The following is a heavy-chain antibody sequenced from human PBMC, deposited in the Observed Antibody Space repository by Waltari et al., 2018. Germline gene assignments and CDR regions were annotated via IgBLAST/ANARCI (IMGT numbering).Heavy chain of an antibody. CDR2: ISWNSCSI. D-gene: IGHD2-21*01. Sequence: EVQLVESGGGLVQPGRSMRLSCAASGFTFQDYAMHWVGQAPGKGLEWVSGISWNSCSIGYADSLKGRFTISSDNAKNSLYLQMNSLRPEDTALYYCAKDLDSSVTICGGFDDWGQGTLVTVSS. CDR1: GFTFQDYA. V-gene: IGHV3-9*01. CDR3: AKDLDSSVTICGGFDD. J-gene: IGHJ4*02.